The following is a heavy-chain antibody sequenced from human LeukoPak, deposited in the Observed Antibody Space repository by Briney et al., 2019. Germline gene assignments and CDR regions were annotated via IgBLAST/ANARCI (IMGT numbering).Heavy chain of an antibody. D-gene: IGHD5-24*01. V-gene: IGHV3-23*03. CDR1: GFTFSSYG. CDR3: AKDRRDGYNIFDY. J-gene: IGHJ4*02. CDR2: IYSGGST. Sequence: GGSLRLSCVASGFTFSSYGMSWVRQAPGKGLEWVSVIYSGGSTYYADSVKGRFTISRDNSKNTLYLQMNSLRAEDTAVYYCAKDRRDGYNIFDYWGQGTLVTVSS.